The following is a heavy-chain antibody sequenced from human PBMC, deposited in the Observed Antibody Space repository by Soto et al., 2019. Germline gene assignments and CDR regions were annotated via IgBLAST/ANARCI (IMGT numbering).Heavy chain of an antibody. Sequence: GGALRLSCSASGFTFSSKTMHWVRQAPGKGLEYVSAISSTGGSTYYADSVTGRFTISRDNSKNTLYLLMSILRAEDTAVYYSLKPYDSWGQGALVTVSS. CDR3: LKPYDS. V-gene: IGHV3-64D*08. CDR1: GFTFSSKT. CDR2: ISSTGGST. J-gene: IGHJ4*02.